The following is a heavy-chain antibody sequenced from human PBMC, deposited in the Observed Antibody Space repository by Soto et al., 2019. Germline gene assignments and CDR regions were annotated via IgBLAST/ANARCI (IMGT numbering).Heavy chain of an antibody. V-gene: IGHV1-8*01. CDR1: GYTFKDYD. Sequence: QVQLLQSGAEVKKPGTSVRVSCRASGYTFKDYDINWVRRAPGQGLEWMGWMNPHSGTTAYARKIHDRSTMTMSVYAGTAFMELSSLTPEDTAVYYCARRMTWSLCFFYRWGRGTQVSGSS. CDR3: ARRMTWSLCFFYR. D-gene: IGHD3-3*01. CDR2: MNPHSGTT. J-gene: IGHJ2*01.